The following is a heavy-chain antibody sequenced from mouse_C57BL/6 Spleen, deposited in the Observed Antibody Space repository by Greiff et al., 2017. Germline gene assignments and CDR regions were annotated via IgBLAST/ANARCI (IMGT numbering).Heavy chain of an antibody. Sequence: VQLQQSGPELVKPGASVTIPCKASGYTFTDYNMDWVKQSPGKSLEWVGDINPNNGGTSYNQKFKGKATLTVDKSSSTAYMELRSLTSEDTAVYYCARSHDYGSSYGFAYWGQGTLVTVSA. J-gene: IGHJ3*01. V-gene: IGHV1-18*01. D-gene: IGHD1-1*01. CDR1: GYTFTDYN. CDR3: ARSHDYGSSYGFAY. CDR2: INPNNGGT.